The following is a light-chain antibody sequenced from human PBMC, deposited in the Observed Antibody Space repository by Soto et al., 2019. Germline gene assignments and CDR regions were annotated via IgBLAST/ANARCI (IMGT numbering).Light chain of an antibody. CDR2: MVS. V-gene: IGKV2-30*01. CDR3: MQGTHWPFT. CDR1: PSLVYGSGNIY. Sequence: DVVITQSPTSLPVTIGQPASISFRSSPSLVYGSGNIYLNWFQQRPGQSPRRLIYMVSIRDSGVPDRFSGSWSGTDGTLKISRVEAEEGGVDYGMQGTHWPFTLGPGTKGDIK. J-gene: IGKJ3*01.